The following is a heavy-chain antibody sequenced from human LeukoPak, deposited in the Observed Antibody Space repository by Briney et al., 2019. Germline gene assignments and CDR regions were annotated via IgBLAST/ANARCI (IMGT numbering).Heavy chain of an antibody. V-gene: IGHV3-30*02. Sequence: GGSLRLSCAASGFTFSSYGMHWVRQAPGKGLEWVAFIRYDGSNKYYADSVKGRFTISRDNPQNTLYLQMNSLRGEDTAVYYCARDYGSGSYPRIYFEYWGQGTLVTVSS. CDR3: ARDYGSGSYPRIYFEY. CDR2: IRYDGSNK. J-gene: IGHJ4*02. D-gene: IGHD3-10*01. CDR1: GFTFSSYG.